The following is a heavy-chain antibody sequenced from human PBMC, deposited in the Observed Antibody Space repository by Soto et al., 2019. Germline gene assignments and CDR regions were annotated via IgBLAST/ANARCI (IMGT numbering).Heavy chain of an antibody. CDR1: GGSISSYY. V-gene: IGHV4-59*01. CDR2: FYYSATT. CDR3: ARDSSTHQSPNFDY. J-gene: IGHJ4*02. Sequence: PSETLSLTCTVSGGSISSYYWSWIRQPPGKGLEWIGYFYYSATTNYNPSLKSRVTISVDTSKNHFSLKLSSVTAADTAVYYCARDSSTHQSPNFDYWGQGTLVTVSS.